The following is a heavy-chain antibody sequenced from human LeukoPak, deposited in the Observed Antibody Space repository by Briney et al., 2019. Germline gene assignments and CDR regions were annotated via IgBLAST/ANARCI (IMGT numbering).Heavy chain of an antibody. CDR3: AKDRVGAITN. D-gene: IGHD1-26*01. Sequence: GGSLRLSCAASGFTFSSYGMHWVRQAPGKGLEWVAVTWYDGSNKYYADSVKGRFTISRDNSKNTLYLQMNSLRAEDTAVYYCAKDRVGAITNWGQGTLVTVSS. V-gene: IGHV3-33*06. CDR2: TWYDGSNK. J-gene: IGHJ4*02. CDR1: GFTFSSYG.